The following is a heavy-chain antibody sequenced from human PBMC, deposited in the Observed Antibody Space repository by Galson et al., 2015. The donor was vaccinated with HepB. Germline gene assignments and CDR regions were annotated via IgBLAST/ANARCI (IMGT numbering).Heavy chain of an antibody. D-gene: IGHD6-13*01. V-gene: IGHV1-2*04. Sequence: SVKVSCKASGYTFTGYYMHWVRQAPGQGLEWMGWINPNSGGTNYAQKFQGWVTMTRDTSISTAYMELSRLRSDDTAVYYCARVAIAAAGNDAFDIWGQGTMVTVSS. CDR2: INPNSGGT. CDR3: ARVAIAAAGNDAFDI. J-gene: IGHJ3*02. CDR1: GYTFTGYY.